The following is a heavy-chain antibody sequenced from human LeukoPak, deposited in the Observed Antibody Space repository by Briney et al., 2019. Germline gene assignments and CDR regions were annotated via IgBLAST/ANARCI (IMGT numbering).Heavy chain of an antibody. V-gene: IGHV4-34*01. CDR2: INHSGST. CDR3: ARGGLGSSWYIDYYYGMDV. CDR1: GGSFSGYY. D-gene: IGHD6-13*01. J-gene: IGHJ6*02. Sequence: SETLSLTCAVYGGSFSGYYWSWIRQPPGKGLEWIGEINHSGSTNYNPSLKSRVTISVDTSKNQFSLKLSSVTAADTAVYYCARGGLGSSWYIDYYYGMDVWGQRTTVTVSS.